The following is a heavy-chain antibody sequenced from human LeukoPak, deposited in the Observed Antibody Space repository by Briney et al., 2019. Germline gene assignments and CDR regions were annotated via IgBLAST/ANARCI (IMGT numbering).Heavy chain of an antibody. CDR2: IYYSGST. Sequence: PSETLSLTCTVSGGSISSSSYYWGWIRQPPGKGLEWIGSIYYSGSTYYNPSLKSRVTISVDTSKNQFSLRLSSVTAADTAVYYCARVRIAAAGKGFDYWGQGTLVTVSS. CDR1: GGSISSSSYY. CDR3: ARVRIAAAGKGFDY. D-gene: IGHD6-13*01. J-gene: IGHJ4*02. V-gene: IGHV4-39*01.